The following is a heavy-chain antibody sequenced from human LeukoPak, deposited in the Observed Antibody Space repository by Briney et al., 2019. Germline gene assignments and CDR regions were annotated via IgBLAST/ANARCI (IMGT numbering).Heavy chain of an antibody. J-gene: IGHJ4*02. V-gene: IGHV3-21*01. CDR3: ARGGVYSSGWYVDY. Sequence: GGSLRLSCAASGFSFSTYNMNWVRQAPGQRLEWVSSITSGSSYIYYADSVKGRFTISRDNAKSSLYLQMDSLRAEDTAVYYCARGGVYSSGWYVDYWGQGTLVTVSP. D-gene: IGHD6-19*01. CDR2: ITSGSSYI. CDR1: GFSFSTYN.